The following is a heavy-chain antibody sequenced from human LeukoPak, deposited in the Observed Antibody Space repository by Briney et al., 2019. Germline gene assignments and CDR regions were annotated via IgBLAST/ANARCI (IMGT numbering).Heavy chain of an antibody. D-gene: IGHD3-10*01. Sequence: DSVKGRFTISRDNAKNSLYLQLNNLRAEDTAVYYCARAIFDTMVRGVIIPRTFDYWGQGTLVTVSS. J-gene: IGHJ4*02. CDR3: ARAIFDTMVRGVIIPRTFDY. V-gene: IGHV3-7*01.